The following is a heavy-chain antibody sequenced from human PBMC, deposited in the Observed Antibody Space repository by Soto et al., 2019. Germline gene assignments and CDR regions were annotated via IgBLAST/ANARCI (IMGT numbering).Heavy chain of an antibody. J-gene: IGHJ4*02. V-gene: IGHV2-5*02. CDR1: GFSLTTDRVG. D-gene: IGHD1-26*01. CDR3: AHAYGGRSLY. CDR2: IYWDDSK. Sequence: QITLMESGPTLVKPTQTLTLTGTFSGFSLTTDRVGVGWIRQPPGEALEWLAVIYWDDSKTYRPSLESRLTITKDPSQNQVALTTTNMASLDTATYYCAHAYGGRSLYWGQGTLVTVSS.